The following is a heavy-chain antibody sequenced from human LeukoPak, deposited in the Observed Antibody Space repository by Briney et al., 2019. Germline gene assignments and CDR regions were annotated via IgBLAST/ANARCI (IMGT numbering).Heavy chain of an antibody. Sequence: GASLRLSCAASGFTFNSYAMRWVRQAPGKELEWVSAISGSGVTTYYADSVKGRFTISRDNSKNTLYLQMNSLRAEDTAVYYCAKCASLGSFDYWGQGTLVTVSS. J-gene: IGHJ4*02. CDR3: AKCASLGSFDY. CDR2: ISGSGVTT. V-gene: IGHV3-23*01. CDR1: GFTFNSYA. D-gene: IGHD2-15*01.